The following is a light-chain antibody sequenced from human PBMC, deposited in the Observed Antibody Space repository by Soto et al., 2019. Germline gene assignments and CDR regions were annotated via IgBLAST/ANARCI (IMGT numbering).Light chain of an antibody. CDR3: TSCTSRTTMK. J-gene: IGLJ2*01. Sequence: QSALTQPASVSGSPGQSITISCTGTSSDVGAYNYVSWYQQHPVNAHKLMTYDVNIRPSVFSNRFASSKSGNTASLAISGLQADDYAEYYCTSCTSRTTMKFGGGTKVTVL. CDR1: SSDVGAYNY. V-gene: IGLV2-14*01. CDR2: DVN.